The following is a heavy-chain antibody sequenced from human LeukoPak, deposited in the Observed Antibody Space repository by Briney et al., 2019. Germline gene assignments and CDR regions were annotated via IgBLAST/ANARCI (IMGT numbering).Heavy chain of an antibody. V-gene: IGHV5-51*01. CDR1: GYSFTSYW. CDR2: IYPGDSDT. CDR3: ARPQDSSGYTAFDY. D-gene: IGHD3-22*01. J-gene: IGHJ4*02. Sequence: TGESLKISCKGSGYSFTSYWTGWVRQMPGKGLEWMGIIYPGDSDTRYSPSFQGQVTISADKSISTAYLQWSSLKASDTAMYYCARPQDSSGYTAFDYWGQGTLVTVSS.